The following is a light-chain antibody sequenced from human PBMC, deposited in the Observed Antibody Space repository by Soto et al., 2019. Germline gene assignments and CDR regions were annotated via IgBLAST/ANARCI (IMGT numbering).Light chain of an antibody. V-gene: IGKV3-11*01. J-gene: IGKJ3*01. CDR1: QSVSSY. CDR3: XXRSNWPPRFT. Sequence: EIVLTQSPATLSLSPGERATLSCRASQSVSSYLAWYQQKPGQAPRLLIYDASNRATGIPARFSGSGSGTDFTXTIXXLEPEDFAVYXXXXRSNWPPRFTFGPGTKVDIK. CDR2: DAS.